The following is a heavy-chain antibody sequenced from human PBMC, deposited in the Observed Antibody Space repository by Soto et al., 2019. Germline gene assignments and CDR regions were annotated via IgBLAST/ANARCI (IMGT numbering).Heavy chain of an antibody. CDR1: GYTFTSYG. D-gene: IGHD2-2*01. CDR3: ARDDCSSTSCYAIGWFDP. J-gene: IGHJ5*02. Sequence: ASVKVSWKASGYTFTSYGISWVRQAPGQGLEWMGWISAYNGNTNYAQKLQGRVTMTTDTSTSTAYMELRSLRSDDTAVYYCARDDCSSTSCYAIGWFDPWGQRTLVTVSS. V-gene: IGHV1-18*01. CDR2: ISAYNGNT.